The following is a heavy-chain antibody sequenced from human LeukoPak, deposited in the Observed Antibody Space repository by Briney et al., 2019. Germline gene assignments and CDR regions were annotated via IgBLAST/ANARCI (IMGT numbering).Heavy chain of an antibody. J-gene: IGHJ4*02. CDR1: GAFISGSGYY. V-gene: IGHV4-39*02. CDR3: AKGGGYGLIDY. CDR2: IYSSGST. D-gene: IGHD1-26*01. Sequence: PSETLSLTCTVSGAFISGSGYYWGWIRQPPGKGLEWIGSIYSSGSTYYNASLQSRVTISIETSKNQISLRLNSVTAADTAMYYCAKGGGYGLIDYWGQGTLVTVPS.